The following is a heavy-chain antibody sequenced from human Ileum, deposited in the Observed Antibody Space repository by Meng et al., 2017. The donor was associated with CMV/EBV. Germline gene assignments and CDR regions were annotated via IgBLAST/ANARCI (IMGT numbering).Heavy chain of an antibody. CDR3: ARDRFDP. V-gene: IGHV4-4*07. J-gene: IGHJ5*02. CDR2: IFATGTT. Sequence: QVQLQVSGLGLWKPSETLSLTCTVSGASLNDYYWSWIRQPAGKGLEWIGRIFATGTTNYNPSLKSRVTMSVDTSKNQFSLKLTSVTAADTAVYFCARDRFDPWGQGALVTVSS. CDR1: GASLNDYY.